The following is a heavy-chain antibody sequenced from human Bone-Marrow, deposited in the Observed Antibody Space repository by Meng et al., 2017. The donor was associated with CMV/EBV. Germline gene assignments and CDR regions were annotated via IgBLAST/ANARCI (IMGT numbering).Heavy chain of an antibody. CDR2: IYTSGST. CDR1: GGSISSYY. D-gene: IGHD6-6*01. CDR3: ARGSDGSSSSAWFDP. Sequence: SETLSLTCTVSGGSISSYYWSWIRQPAGKGLEWIGRIYTSGSTNYNPSLKSRVTISVDTSKNQFSLKLSSVTAADTAVYYCARGSDGSSSSAWFDPWGQGTLVTVSS. V-gene: IGHV4-4*07. J-gene: IGHJ5*02.